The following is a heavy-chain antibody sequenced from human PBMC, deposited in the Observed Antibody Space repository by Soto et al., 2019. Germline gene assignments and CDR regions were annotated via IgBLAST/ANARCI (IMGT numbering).Heavy chain of an antibody. CDR1: GFTFSDFW. Sequence: PGGSLRLSCAASGFTFSDFWMTWVRQAPGKGLQWVANIKEDGSVQDYADSVRGRFTISRSNGGNSLFLQMNSLTAEDSAVYYCARDRWYYGGATSKSYYHFALEVWGPGTTVTVSS. D-gene: IGHD2-21*01. J-gene: IGHJ6*02. CDR3: ARDRWYYGGATSKSYYHFALEV. V-gene: IGHV3-7*01. CDR2: IKEDGSVQ.